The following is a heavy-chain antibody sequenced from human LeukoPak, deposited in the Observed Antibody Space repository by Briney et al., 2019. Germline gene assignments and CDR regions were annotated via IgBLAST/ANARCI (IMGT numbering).Heavy chain of an antibody. Sequence: SETLSLTCTVSGGSISSYYWSWIRQPPGEGLEWIGYIYYSGSTNYNPSLKSRVTISVDTSKNQFSLKLSSVTAADTAVYYCARDGSFWSGYYYYGMDVWGQGTTVTVSS. CDR3: ARDGSFWSGYYYYGMDV. CDR1: GGSISSYY. V-gene: IGHV4-59*01. D-gene: IGHD3-3*01. CDR2: IYYSGST. J-gene: IGHJ6*02.